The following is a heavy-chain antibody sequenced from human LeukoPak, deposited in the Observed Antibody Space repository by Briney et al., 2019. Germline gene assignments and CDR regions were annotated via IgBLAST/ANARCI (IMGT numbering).Heavy chain of an antibody. CDR2: INHSGST. Sequence: SETLSLTCAVYGGSFSGYYWSWIRQPPGKGLEWIGEINHSGSTNYNPSLKGRVTISVDTSKNQFSLKLTSVTAADTAVYYCANSQQWLAFRFWGQGTLVTVSS. CDR1: GGSFSGYY. J-gene: IGHJ4*02. V-gene: IGHV4-34*01. D-gene: IGHD6-19*01. CDR3: ANSQQWLAFRF.